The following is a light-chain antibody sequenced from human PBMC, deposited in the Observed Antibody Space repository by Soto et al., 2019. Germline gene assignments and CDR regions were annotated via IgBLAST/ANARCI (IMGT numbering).Light chain of an antibody. CDR1: SSDVGGYNY. V-gene: IGLV2-14*01. CDR2: DVS. CDR3: CSYTSSSTF. J-gene: IGLJ1*01. Sequence: QSALTQPASVSGSPGQSITISCTGTSSDVGGYNYVSWYQQHPGKAPKLMIYDVSNRPSGVSNRFSGSKSGNTASLTISGLQAEDEADYYCCSYTSSSTFFGTGTKVTVL.